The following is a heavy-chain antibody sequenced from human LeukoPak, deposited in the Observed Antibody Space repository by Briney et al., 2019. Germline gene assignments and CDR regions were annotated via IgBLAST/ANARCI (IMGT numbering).Heavy chain of an antibody. D-gene: IGHD3-22*01. Sequence: ASVKVSRKASGYTFTGYYMHWVRQAPGQGLEWMGWINPNSGGTNYAQKFQGRVTMTRDTSISTAYMELSRLRSDDTAAYYCARDGENYYDSSGYLHWGQGTLVTVSS. J-gene: IGHJ4*02. CDR2: INPNSGGT. CDR3: ARDGENYYDSSGYLH. V-gene: IGHV1-2*02. CDR1: GYTFTGYY.